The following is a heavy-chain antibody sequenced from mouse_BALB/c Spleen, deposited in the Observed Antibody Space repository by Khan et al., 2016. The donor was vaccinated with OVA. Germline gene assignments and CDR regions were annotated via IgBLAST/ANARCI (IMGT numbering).Heavy chain of an antibody. D-gene: IGHD2-1*01. Sequence: QVQLQQSGTELAKPGASVKMSCKASGYTFISYWMHWVKQRPGQGLEWIGYINPSTGYTEYNQRFKDKATLTTDKSSNTAYMQLSSLTSEASAVYCCRRRGLYGIFDYWGQGTRVTVSA. CDR3: RRRGLYGIFDY. V-gene: IGHV1-7*01. CDR2: INPSTGYT. J-gene: IGHJ3*01. CDR1: GYTFISYW.